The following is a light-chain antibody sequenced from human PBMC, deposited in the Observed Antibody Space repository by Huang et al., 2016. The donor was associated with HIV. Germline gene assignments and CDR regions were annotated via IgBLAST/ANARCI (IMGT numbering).Light chain of an antibody. CDR2: DTS. J-gene: IGKJ2*01. CDR3: QQPGS. V-gene: IGKV3-11*01. CDR1: QSVGVY. Sequence: EIVLTQSPATLSLSPGERATLSCRASQSVGVYLAWYQQKPGQAPRLLIYDTSTRATGIPARFSGSGSETDFTLTISSLEPEDFAVYYCQQPGSFGQGTKVDIK.